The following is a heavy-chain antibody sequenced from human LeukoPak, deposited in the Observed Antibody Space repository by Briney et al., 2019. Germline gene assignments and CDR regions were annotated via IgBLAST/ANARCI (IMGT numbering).Heavy chain of an antibody. Sequence: GGSLRLSCAASGFTFEDYGMSWVRQAPGKGLEWVSGINWHGDRTGYADSVKGRFTTSRDNSKNTLYLQMNSLRAEDTAVYYCARDRANDYFDYWGQGTLVTVSS. CDR2: INWHGDRT. CDR1: GFTFEDYG. V-gene: IGHV3-20*04. CDR3: ARDRANDYFDY. D-gene: IGHD3-10*01. J-gene: IGHJ4*02.